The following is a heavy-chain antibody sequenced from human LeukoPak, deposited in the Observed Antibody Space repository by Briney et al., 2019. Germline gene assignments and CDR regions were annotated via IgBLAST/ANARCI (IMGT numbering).Heavy chain of an antibody. CDR1: GASISSHY. CDR3: ARGGLVHPSYYYGMDV. D-gene: IGHD2-8*02. CDR2: IYTSGST. V-gene: IGHV4-4*07. J-gene: IGHJ6*02. Sequence: SETLSLTCSVSGASISSHYWSWIRQPAGKGLEWIGRIYTSGSTNYNPSLKSRVTMSVDTSKNQFSLKLSSVTAADTAVYYCARGGLVHPSYYYGMDVWGQGTTVTVSS.